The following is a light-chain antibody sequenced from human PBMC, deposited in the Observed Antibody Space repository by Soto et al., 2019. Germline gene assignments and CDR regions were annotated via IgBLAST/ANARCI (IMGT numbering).Light chain of an antibody. CDR1: SSDIGGYNY. V-gene: IGLV2-14*01. J-gene: IGLJ1*01. CDR2: DVS. Sequence: QTVPSSVSVSPGRRIVISCTGTSSDIGGYNYVSWYQQHPGKAPNLSIYDVSNRPSGVSDRLSGSNSANTASPTIYGLQVADDADYSCCPSIVSSTHVTGT. CDR3: CPSIVSSTHV.